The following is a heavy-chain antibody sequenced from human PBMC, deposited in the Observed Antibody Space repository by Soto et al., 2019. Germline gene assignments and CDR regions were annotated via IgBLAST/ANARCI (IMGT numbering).Heavy chain of an antibody. J-gene: IGHJ6*02. CDR3: ARDADYGGSRGGMDV. CDR1: GGSVNNADYF. V-gene: IGHV4-31*03. Sequence: QVRLEESGPGLVKPSETLSLICSVSGGSVNNADYFWNWIRHHPENGLEWIGYIYYSGSTRYNPSFETRATLSIDTSKNQFSLRPNSVTVADTAVYFCARDADYGGSRGGMDVWGRGTTVTVSS. CDR2: IYYSGST. D-gene: IGHD4-17*01.